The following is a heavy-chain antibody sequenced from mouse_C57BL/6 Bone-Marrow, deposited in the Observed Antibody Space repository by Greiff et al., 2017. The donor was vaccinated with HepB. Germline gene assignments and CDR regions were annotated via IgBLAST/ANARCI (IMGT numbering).Heavy chain of an antibody. CDR2: IDPSDSET. V-gene: IGHV1-52*01. Sequence: VQLQQPGAELVRPGSSVKLSCKASGYTFTSYWMHWVKQRPIQGLEWIGNIDPSDSETHYNQKFKDKATLTVDKSSSTAYMQLSSLTSEDSAVYYCARSPYDYDGYWGQGTTLTVSS. J-gene: IGHJ2*01. CDR1: GYTFTSYW. D-gene: IGHD2-4*01. CDR3: ARSPYDYDGY.